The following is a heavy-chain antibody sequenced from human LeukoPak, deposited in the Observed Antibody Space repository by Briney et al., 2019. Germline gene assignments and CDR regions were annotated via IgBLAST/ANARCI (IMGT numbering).Heavy chain of an antibody. Sequence: ASVKVSCKASGYTFIGYYMHWVRQAPGQGLEWMGWINSHSGGTNHAQKFHGRVTMTRDTSISTAYMELSRLTSDDTAVYYCARRGYGSGSYEDYWGQGTLVTVSS. D-gene: IGHD3-10*01. CDR2: INSHSGGT. J-gene: IGHJ4*02. CDR1: GYTFIGYY. CDR3: ARRGYGSGSYEDY. V-gene: IGHV1-2*02.